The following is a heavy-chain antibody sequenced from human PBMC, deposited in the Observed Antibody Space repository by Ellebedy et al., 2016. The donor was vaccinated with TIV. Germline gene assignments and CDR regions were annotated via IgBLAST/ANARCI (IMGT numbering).Heavy chain of an antibody. D-gene: IGHD3-10*01. CDR3: ARKYYYGSGSYWGSYYYYYYMDV. V-gene: IGHV4-34*01. CDR1: VGPFNDYF. CDR2: IDHSGST. Sequence: SETLSLXXAVYVGPFNDYFWTWIRQPPGKGLEWIGEIDHSGSTNYNPSLKSRVTISVDTSKNQFSLKLSSVTAADTAVYYCARKYYYGSGSYWGSYYYYYYMDVWGKGTTVTVSS. J-gene: IGHJ6*03.